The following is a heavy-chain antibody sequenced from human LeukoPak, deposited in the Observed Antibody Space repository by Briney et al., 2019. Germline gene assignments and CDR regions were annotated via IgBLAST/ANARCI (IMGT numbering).Heavy chain of an antibody. CDR3: TRALFGELSY. D-gene: IGHD3-10*02. CDR1: GFTFSNYG. J-gene: IGHJ4*02. V-gene: IGHV3-30*03. Sequence: GGSLRLSCAASGFTFSNYGMHWVRQAPGKGLEWVAVISYDGSNKYYGDSVKGRFTISRDNSKNTLYLQMNSLRAEDTAVYYCTRALFGELSYWGQGTLVTVSS. CDR2: ISYDGSNK.